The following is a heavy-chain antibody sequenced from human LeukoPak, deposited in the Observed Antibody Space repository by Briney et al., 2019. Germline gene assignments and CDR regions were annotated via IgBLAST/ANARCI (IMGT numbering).Heavy chain of an antibody. CDR2: IIPIFGTA. Sequence: SVKVSCEDSGVTFSSYAICWVPQAPGQGLEWMGGIIPIFGTANYAQKFQGRVTITADESTSTAYMELSSLRSEDTAVYYSARIDDCGDNVGAFDIWGQGTMVTVSS. CDR1: GVTFSSYA. CDR3: ARIDDCGDNVGAFDI. J-gene: IGHJ3*02. D-gene: IGHD4-17*01. V-gene: IGHV1-69*13.